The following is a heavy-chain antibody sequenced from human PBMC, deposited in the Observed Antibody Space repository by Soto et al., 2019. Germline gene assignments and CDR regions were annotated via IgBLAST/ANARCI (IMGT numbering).Heavy chain of an antibody. CDR3: ARIGMIDVYYFDY. CDR1: GGSISSGGYY. D-gene: IGHD3-22*01. J-gene: IGHJ4*02. V-gene: IGHV4-31*03. Sequence: PSETLSLTCTVSGGSISSGGYYWSWIRQHPGKGLEWIGYIYYSGSTYYNPSLKSRVTISVDTSKNQFSLKLSSVTAADTAVYYFARIGMIDVYYFDYWGQGTLVTVSS. CDR2: IYYSGST.